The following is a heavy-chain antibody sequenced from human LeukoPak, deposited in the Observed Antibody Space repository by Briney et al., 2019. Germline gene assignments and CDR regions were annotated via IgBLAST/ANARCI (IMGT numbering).Heavy chain of an antibody. CDR3: AELGITMIGGV. CDR2: ISNDGSNK. D-gene: IGHD3-10*02. CDR1: GFTFSTYA. Sequence: PGGSLRLSCAASGFTFSTYAIHWVRQAPGKGLEWVAVISNDGSNKYYADSVKGRFTISRENAKNSLYLQMNSLRAEDTAVYYCAELGITMIGGVWGKGTRSPSPQ. J-gene: IGHJ6*04. V-gene: IGHV3-30*04.